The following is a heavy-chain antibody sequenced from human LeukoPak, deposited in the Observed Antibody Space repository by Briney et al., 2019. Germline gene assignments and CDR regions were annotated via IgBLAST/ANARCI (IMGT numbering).Heavy chain of an antibody. J-gene: IGHJ4*02. CDR3: ARYCSSTSCYEEIFDY. Sequence: ASVKVSCKASGYSFTNYYMHWVRQAPGQGLEWMGVNNPSGGSTSYAQKFQGRVTMTRDTFTSTVYMELSSLRSEDTAVYYRARYCSSTSCYEEIFDYWGQGTLVTVSS. D-gene: IGHD2-2*01. CDR2: NNPSGGST. CDR1: GYSFTNYY. V-gene: IGHV1-46*01.